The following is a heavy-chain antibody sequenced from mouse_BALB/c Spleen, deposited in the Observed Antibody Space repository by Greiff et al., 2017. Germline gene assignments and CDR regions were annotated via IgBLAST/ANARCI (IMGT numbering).Heavy chain of an antibody. CDR1: GYTFSSYW. CDR2: ILPGSGST. D-gene: IGHD2-14*01. J-gene: IGHJ2*01. CDR3: ARCYYRYDRGYFDY. Sequence: QVQLQQSGAELMKPGASVKISCKATGYTFSSYWIEWVKQRPGHDLEWIGEILPGSGSTNYNEKFKGKATFTADTSSNTAYMQLSSLTSEDSAVYYCARCYYRYDRGYFDYWGQGTTRTVAS. V-gene: IGHV1-9*01.